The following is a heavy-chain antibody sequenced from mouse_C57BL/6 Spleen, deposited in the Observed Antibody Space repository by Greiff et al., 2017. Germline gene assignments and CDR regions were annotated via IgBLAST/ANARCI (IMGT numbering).Heavy chain of an antibody. V-gene: IGHV1-5*01. CDR1: GYTFTSYW. D-gene: IGHD1-1*01. Sequence: EVQVVESGTVLARPGASVKMSCKTSGYTFTSYWMHWVKQRPGQGLEWIGAIYPGNSDTSYNQKFKGKAKLTAVTSASTAYMELSSLTNEDSAVYYCTRTDYGSSSAGFAYWGQGTLVTVSA. CDR3: TRTDYGSSSAGFAY. J-gene: IGHJ3*01. CDR2: IYPGNSDT.